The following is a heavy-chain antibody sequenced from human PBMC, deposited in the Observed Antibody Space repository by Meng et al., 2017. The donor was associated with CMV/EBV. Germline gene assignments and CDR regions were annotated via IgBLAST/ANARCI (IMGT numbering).Heavy chain of an antibody. D-gene: IGHD3-10*01. J-gene: IGHJ3*02. CDR2: ITNSGNTI. CDR1: GFTFSDYY. Sequence: GESLKISRAASGFTFSDYYMSWIRQAPEKGLEWGSYITNSGNTIYDADSVKGRSSISRDNARNSLYLQMNSLRAEDTAVYYCARKRSQVSGSAFDIWGHGTMVTVSS. CDR3: ARKRSQVSGSAFDI. V-gene: IGHV3-11*01.